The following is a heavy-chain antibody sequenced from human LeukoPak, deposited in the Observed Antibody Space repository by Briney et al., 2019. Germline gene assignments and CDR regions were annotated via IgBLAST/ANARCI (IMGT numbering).Heavy chain of an antibody. J-gene: IGHJ4*02. CDR1: GGPFSDYY. CDR3: ARGEGARDGYNYEGPFYFDY. CDR2: INHSGST. Sequence: SETLSLTCAVYGGPFSDYYWSWIRQPPGKGLEWIGRINHSGSTNYSPSLKSRATISVDTSKSQFSLKLNSMTAADTAVYYCARGEGARDGYNYEGPFYFDYWGQGALVTVSS. V-gene: IGHV4-34*01. D-gene: IGHD5-24*01.